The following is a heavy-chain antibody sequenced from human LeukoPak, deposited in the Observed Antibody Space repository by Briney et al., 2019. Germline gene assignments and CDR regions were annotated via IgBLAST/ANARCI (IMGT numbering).Heavy chain of an antibody. CDR3: ARDRRMGDGNVDFDH. CDR1: GFSFSIYD. CDR2: IGTGNNAK. Sequence: GGSLRLSCAASGFSFSIYDMNWIRQAPGKGLEWVSFIGTGNNAKYYADSVKGRFTISRDNAMESLSLQMNSLSADDTAVYYCARDRRMGDGNVDFDHWGPGTLVTVSS. D-gene: IGHD3-16*01. J-gene: IGHJ4*02. V-gene: IGHV3-48*01.